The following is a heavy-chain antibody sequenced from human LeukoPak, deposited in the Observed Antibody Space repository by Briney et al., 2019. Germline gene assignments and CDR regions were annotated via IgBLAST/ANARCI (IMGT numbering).Heavy chain of an antibody. CDR2: ITGDGIGS. CDR3: AKVGMSVASLPD. J-gene: IGHJ4*02. Sequence: GGSLRLSCAASGFTFSNYWIHWVRQAPGKGLEWVSRITGDGIGSTYADSVRGRFTLSRDNAKNTVFLQMNGLRAEDTAVYYCAKVGMSVASLPDWGQGTLVTVSS. V-gene: IGHV3-74*01. CDR1: GFTFSNYW. D-gene: IGHD6-19*01.